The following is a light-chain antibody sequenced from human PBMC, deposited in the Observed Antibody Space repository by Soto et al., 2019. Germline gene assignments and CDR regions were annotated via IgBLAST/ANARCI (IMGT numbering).Light chain of an antibody. Sequence: EIVLTQAPGALSLSPGERATLACRASQSVGSSYLVWYQQKPGQAPRVLIHGASSRATVSPDRFSGSGYWTDFTLTISSLEPEDFAVYYCQQYATSPFAFGPGTKVDIK. V-gene: IGKV3-20*01. CDR2: GAS. CDR3: QQYATSPFA. J-gene: IGKJ3*01. CDR1: QSVGSSY.